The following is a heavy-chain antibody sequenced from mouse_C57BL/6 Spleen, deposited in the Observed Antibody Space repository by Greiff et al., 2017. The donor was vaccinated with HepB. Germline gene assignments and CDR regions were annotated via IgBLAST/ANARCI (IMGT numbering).Heavy chain of an antibody. D-gene: IGHD1-1*01. Sequence: VQLQQSGPELVKPGASVKMSCKASGYTFTDYNMHWVKQSHGKSLEWIGYINPNNGGTSYNQKFKGKATLTVNKSSSTAYMELRSLTSEDSAVYYCARERYYGSSCYFDYWGQGTTLTVSS. CDR2: INPNNGGT. J-gene: IGHJ2*01. CDR1: GYTFTDYN. CDR3: ARERYYGSSCYFDY. V-gene: IGHV1-22*01.